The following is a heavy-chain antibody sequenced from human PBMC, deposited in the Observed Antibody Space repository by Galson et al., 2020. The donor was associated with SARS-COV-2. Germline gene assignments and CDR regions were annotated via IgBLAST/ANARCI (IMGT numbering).Heavy chain of an antibody. V-gene: IGHV4-61*09. CDR1: GASVTGTTYY. D-gene: IGHD3-3*01. Sequence: SETLSLTCTVSGASVTGTTYYWNWIRQPAGKGLEWIGHIYSSGSANYNPSLKSRATISVDTSKSHFSLKLSSVTAADTTVYYCAGYDFWSASYSWGQGTLVTVSS. J-gene: IGHJ4*02. CDR2: IYSSGSA. CDR3: AGYDFWSASYS.